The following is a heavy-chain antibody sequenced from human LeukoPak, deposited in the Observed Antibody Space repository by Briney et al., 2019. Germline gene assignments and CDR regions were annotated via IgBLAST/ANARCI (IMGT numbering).Heavy chain of an antibody. Sequence: ASVKVSCKASGYTFTEYDINWVRQASGQGLEWMGWINPNSGGTNYAQKFQGRVTMTRDTSISTAYMELSRLRSDDTAVYYCARGWRGGWYYFDYWGQGALVTVSS. D-gene: IGHD3-16*01. J-gene: IGHJ4*02. CDR2: INPNSGGT. V-gene: IGHV1-2*02. CDR3: ARGWRGGWYYFDY. CDR1: GYTFTEYD.